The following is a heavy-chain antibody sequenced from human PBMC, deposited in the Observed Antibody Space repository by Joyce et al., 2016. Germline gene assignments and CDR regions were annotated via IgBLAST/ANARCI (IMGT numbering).Heavy chain of an antibody. CDR3: ARDVIPPASYYGLDV. CDR2: IYYTGNT. CDR1: GGSINSIDSY. D-gene: IGHD2-2*01. J-gene: IGHJ6*02. V-gene: IGHV4-30-4*01. Sequence: QVQLQESGPGRVKPSQTLSLTCTVSGGSINSIDSYWTWIRQTPGEGLEWLGYIYYTGNTYYNPSLKSRLTISIDTSKNQFSLELTSVTAADTALYFCARDVIPPASYYGLDVWGQGAPVTVSS.